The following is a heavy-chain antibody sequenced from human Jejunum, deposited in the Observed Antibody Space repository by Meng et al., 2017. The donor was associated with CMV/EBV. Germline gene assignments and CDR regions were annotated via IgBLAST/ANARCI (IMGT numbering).Heavy chain of an antibody. J-gene: IGHJ6*02. CDR2: IKQDGGEK. D-gene: IGHD3-3*01. Sequence: WVRQAPGKGLEWVANIKQDGGEKNYVDSVKGRFSISRDNAKNSLYLQMNSLRAEDTAVYYCARGSYDFWSGYHDFWRGYLPYGMDVWGQGTTVTVSS. CDR3: ARGSYDFWSGYHDFWRGYLPYGMDV. V-gene: IGHV3-7*01.